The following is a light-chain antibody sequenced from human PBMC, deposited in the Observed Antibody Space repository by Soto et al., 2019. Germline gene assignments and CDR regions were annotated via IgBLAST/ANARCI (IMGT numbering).Light chain of an antibody. Sequence: DIQMTQYTSTLSASVGDRVSITCRASQSRNSWLAWYQQKPGKAPKLLIYKTSTLESGVQSRFSGSGSGTEFTLTISNLQPDDFATYYCQQYNTYSFGQGTKLEIK. CDR3: QQYNTYS. CDR2: KTS. V-gene: IGKV1-5*03. J-gene: IGKJ2*01. CDR1: QSRNSW.